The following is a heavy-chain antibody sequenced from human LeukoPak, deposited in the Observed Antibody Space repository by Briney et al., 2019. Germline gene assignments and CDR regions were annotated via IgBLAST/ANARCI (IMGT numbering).Heavy chain of an antibody. CDR1: GFTFSGYG. Sequence: GGSLRLSCAASGFTFSGYGINWVRLAPGKGLEWVSMISNGNTEHYADSVKGRFTVSRDNARNSLYLQMNSLRAEDTAVYYCARGGASMVVTFDWGQGTLVTVSS. D-gene: IGHD4/OR15-4a*01. J-gene: IGHJ4*02. CDR3: ARGGASMVVTFD. V-gene: IGHV3-48*01. CDR2: MISNGNTE.